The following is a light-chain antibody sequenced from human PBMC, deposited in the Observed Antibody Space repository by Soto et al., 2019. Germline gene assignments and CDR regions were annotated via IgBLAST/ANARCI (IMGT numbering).Light chain of an antibody. CDR1: SSDIGRYNY. J-gene: IGLJ2*01. Sequence: QSALTQPASVSGSPGQSITISCTGTSSDIGRYNYVSWYQHRPGKAPKLIIYDVSDRPSGVSNRFSGSKSGTTASLTISGLQAEDEADYYCGSYTSSDTMIFGGGTQLTVL. V-gene: IGLV2-14*03. CDR3: GSYTSSDTMI. CDR2: DVS.